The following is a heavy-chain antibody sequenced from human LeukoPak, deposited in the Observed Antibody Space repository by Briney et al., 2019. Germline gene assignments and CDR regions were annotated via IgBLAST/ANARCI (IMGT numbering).Heavy chain of an antibody. CDR2: ISISGSTI. CDR3: ATLRQRRIVVVIAIGY. J-gene: IGHJ4*02. V-gene: IGHV3-11*04. D-gene: IGHD2-21*01. CDR1: GFTFSDYY. Sequence: PGGSLRLSCAASGFTFSDYYMSWIRQAPGKGLEWVSYISISGSTIYYADSVKGRFTISRDNAKNSLYLQMNSLRAEDTAVYYCATLRQRRIVVVIAIGYWGQGTLVTVSS.